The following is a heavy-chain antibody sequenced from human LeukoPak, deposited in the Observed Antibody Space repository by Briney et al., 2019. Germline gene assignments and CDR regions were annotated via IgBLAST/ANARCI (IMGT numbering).Heavy chain of an antibody. CDR2: INLSGST. J-gene: IGHJ5*02. V-gene: IGHV4-34*01. Sequence: PSETLSLTCAVYGGSFSGYYWSWIRQPPGKGLEWIGEINLSGSTNYKPSRKRRVTISVHPSKNQFSLQLSSVTAADTAVYYCAREIVYCSSTSCFNWFDPWGQGTLVTVSS. CDR3: AREIVYCSSTSCFNWFDP. CDR1: GGSFSGYY. D-gene: IGHD2-2*01.